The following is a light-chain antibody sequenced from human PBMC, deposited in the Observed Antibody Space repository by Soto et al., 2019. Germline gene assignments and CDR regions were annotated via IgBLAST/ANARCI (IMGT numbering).Light chain of an antibody. J-gene: IGLJ1*01. CDR2: EVS. CDR3: CSYAGSNNYV. V-gene: IGLV2-8*01. Sequence: QSALTQPPSASGSPRQSVTISCTGTSSDVGGYKYVSWFQQHPGKAPKLMICEVSKRPSGVPDRFSGSRSGNTASLTASGLQAEDEADYYCCSYAGSNNYVFGTGTKLTVL. CDR1: SSDVGGYKY.